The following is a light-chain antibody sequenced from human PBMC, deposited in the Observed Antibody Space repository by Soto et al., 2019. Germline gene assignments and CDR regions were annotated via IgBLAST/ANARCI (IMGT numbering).Light chain of an antibody. Sequence: DIQMTQSPSTLSASVGDSVTITCRASQSISSWLAWYQQKPGKAPKLLIYDASTLQSGVPSRFSGSGSGTEFTLTISSLQPEEFATYYCQQLNSYPITVGQGTRLEIK. CDR2: DAS. CDR3: QQLNSYPIT. J-gene: IGKJ5*01. CDR1: QSISSW. V-gene: IGKV1-5*01.